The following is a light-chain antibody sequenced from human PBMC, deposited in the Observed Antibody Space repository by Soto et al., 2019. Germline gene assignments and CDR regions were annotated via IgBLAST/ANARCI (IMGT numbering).Light chain of an antibody. Sequence: VMTQSPATLSVSPGERATLSCRASQSVSSNLAWYQQKPGQAPRLLIYGASTRATGIPARFSGSGSGTEFSLTINSLQSEDFAVYYCQEYNTWPWTFGQGTKVDI. V-gene: IGKV3-15*01. CDR1: QSVSSN. J-gene: IGKJ1*01. CDR2: GAS. CDR3: QEYNTWPWT.